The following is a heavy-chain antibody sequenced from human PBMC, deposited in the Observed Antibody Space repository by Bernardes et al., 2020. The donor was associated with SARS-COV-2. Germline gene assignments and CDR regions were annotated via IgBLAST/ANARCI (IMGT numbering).Heavy chain of an antibody. V-gene: IGHV3-33*01. CDR1: GFIFSDYG. D-gene: IGHD6-13*01. Sequence: GGSLRLSCAVSGFIFSDYGMHWVRQAPGKGLEWVAVMWYDGSKKYYGDSVKGRFTISRDNSKSTLYLQMNSLRAEDTAVYYCARVMGAYSSSRYRGMDVWGRGTTVIVSS. J-gene: IGHJ6*04. CDR3: ARVMGAYSSSRYRGMDV. CDR2: MWYDGSKK.